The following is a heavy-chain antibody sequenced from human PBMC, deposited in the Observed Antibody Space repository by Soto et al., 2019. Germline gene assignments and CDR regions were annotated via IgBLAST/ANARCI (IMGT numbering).Heavy chain of an antibody. CDR1: GFTFSSYG. CDR3: AGGHSSGWYPSLDY. J-gene: IGHJ4*02. CDR2: IWFDGSSK. Sequence: QVQLVESGGGVVQPGRSLRLSCAASGFTFSSYGMHWVRQAPGKGLEWVAIIWFDGSSKYYADSVKGRFTISRDNSKNALFLQMTSLRVEDTAVYYCAGGHSSGWYPSLDYWGQGSLVTVSS. V-gene: IGHV3-33*01. D-gene: IGHD6-19*01.